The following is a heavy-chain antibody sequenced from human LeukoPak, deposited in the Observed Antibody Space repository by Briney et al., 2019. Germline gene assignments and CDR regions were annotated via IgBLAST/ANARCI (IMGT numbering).Heavy chain of an antibody. Sequence: PSETLSLTCTVSGSSIGTSAYYWNWIRQHPGKGLEWIGFISDSGSTLYNPSLKSRVTISSDTSKNQFSLKLTSVTAADMAVYYCARGRYSYGWNDSWGQGTLVTVSS. D-gene: IGHD3-16*02. CDR2: ISDSGST. J-gene: IGHJ5*01. CDR3: ARGRYSYGWNDS. CDR1: GSSIGTSAYY. V-gene: IGHV4-31*03.